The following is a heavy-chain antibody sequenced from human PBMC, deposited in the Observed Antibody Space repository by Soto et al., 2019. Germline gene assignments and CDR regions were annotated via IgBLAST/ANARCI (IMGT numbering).Heavy chain of an antibody. CDR1: GYTFTSYA. J-gene: IGHJ4*01. V-gene: IGHV1-3*01. CDR2: INAANGNT. CDR3: AGGFCSGVSCFSFPFDF. D-gene: IGHD2-15*01. Sequence: ASVKVSCKASGYTFTSYAMHWVRQAPGQRLEWMGWINAANGNTIYSQKFQGRVTITRDTSASTAYIELSSLRSEDTAVYYCAGGFCSGVSCFSFPFDFWGHGTLVTLPS.